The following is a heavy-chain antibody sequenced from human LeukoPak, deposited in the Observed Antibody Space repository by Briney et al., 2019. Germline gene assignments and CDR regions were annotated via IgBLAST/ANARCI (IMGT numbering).Heavy chain of an antibody. CDR1: GYTFTSYG. J-gene: IGHJ5*02. D-gene: IGHD3-3*01. V-gene: IGHV1-18*01. CDR2: ISAYNGNT. CDR3: ARDLRITIFGVQNWFDP. Sequence: ASVKVSCKASGYTFTSYGISWVRQAPGQGLEWMGWISAYNGNTNYAQKLQGRVTMATDTSTSTAYMELRSLRSDDTAVYYCARDLRITIFGVQNWFDPWGQGTLVTVSS.